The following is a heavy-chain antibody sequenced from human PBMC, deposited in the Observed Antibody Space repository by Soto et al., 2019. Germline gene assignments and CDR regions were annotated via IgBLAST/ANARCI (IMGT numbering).Heavy chain of an antibody. D-gene: IGHD2-8*02. CDR3: ARDKITGLFDY. CDR2: IYYNGTT. CDR1: GVSISSGGYY. V-gene: IGHV4-31*03. J-gene: IGHJ4*02. Sequence: SETLSLTCTVSGVSISSGGYYWTWLRQHPGKGLEWIGFIYYNGTTHYNPSLKSRVLMSVDTSKNQFSLRLTSVTAADTAVYYCARDKITGLFDYWGQGTLVTVSS.